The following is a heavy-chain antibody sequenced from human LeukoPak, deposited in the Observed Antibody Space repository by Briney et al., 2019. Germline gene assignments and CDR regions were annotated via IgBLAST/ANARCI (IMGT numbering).Heavy chain of an antibody. V-gene: IGHV1-69*13. CDR2: IIPIFGTA. CDR3: ARDHYDSSGYYPYYYYMDV. J-gene: IGHJ6*03. D-gene: IGHD3-22*01. Sequence: SVKVSCKASGGTFSSYAISWVRQAPGQGLEWMGGIIPIFGTANYAQKFQGRVTITADESTSTAYMELSSLRSEDTAVYYCARDHYDSSGYYPYYYYMDVWGKGTTVTVSS. CDR1: GGTFSSYA.